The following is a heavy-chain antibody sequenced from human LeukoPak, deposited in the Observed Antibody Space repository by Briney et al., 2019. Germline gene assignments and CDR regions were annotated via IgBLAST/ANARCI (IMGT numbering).Heavy chain of an antibody. D-gene: IGHD1-26*01. CDR3: AREGGATTRDYYYYGMDV. Sequence: ASVKVSCKASGYTFTSYYMHWVRQAPGQGLEWMGWINPNSGGTNYAQKFQGRVTMTRDTSISTAYMELSRLRSDDTAVYYCAREGGATTRDYYYYGMDVWGQGTTVTVSS. J-gene: IGHJ6*02. CDR1: GYTFTSYY. CDR2: INPNSGGT. V-gene: IGHV1-2*02.